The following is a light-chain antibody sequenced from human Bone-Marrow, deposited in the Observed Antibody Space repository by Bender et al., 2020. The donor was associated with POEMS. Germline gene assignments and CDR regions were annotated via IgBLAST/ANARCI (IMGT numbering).Light chain of an antibody. J-gene: IGLJ3*02. V-gene: IGLV2-23*02. CDR3: CSYAGSSTLV. CDR2: GVT. CDR1: SSDVGTYDY. Sequence: QSALTQPRSVSGSPGQSVTISCTGTSSDVGTYDYVSWYQQHPGKAPKLLIFGVTKRPSGVSNRFSGSKSGNTASLTISGLQAEDEADYYCCSYAGSSTLVFGGGTKLTVL.